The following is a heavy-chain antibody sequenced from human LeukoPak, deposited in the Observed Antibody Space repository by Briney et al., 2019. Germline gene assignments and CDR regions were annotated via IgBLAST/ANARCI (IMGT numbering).Heavy chain of an antibody. CDR1: GFTFDDYA. Sequence: GGSLRLSCAASGFTFDDYAMHWVRQAPGKGLEWVSGISWNSDSIGYADSVKGRFTISRDNAKNSLYLQMNSLRAEDTALYYCAKGKWYSGTYHFDYWGQGILVTVSS. D-gene: IGHD1-26*01. CDR2: ISWNSDSI. CDR3: AKGKWYSGTYHFDY. J-gene: IGHJ4*02. V-gene: IGHV3-9*01.